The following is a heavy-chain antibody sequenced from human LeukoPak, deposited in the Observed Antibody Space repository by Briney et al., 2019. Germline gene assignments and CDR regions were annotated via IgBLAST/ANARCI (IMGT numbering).Heavy chain of an antibody. V-gene: IGHV4-39*07. D-gene: IGHD5-18*01. CDR1: GGSISSSSYY. Sequence: SETLSLTCTVSGGSISSSSYYWGWIRQPPGKGLEWIGSIYYSGSTYYNPSLKSRVTISIDTSKNQFSLKLSSVTAADTAVYYCAREKDTAMVTPYAFDIWGQGTMVTVSS. J-gene: IGHJ3*02. CDR2: IYYSGST. CDR3: AREKDTAMVTPYAFDI.